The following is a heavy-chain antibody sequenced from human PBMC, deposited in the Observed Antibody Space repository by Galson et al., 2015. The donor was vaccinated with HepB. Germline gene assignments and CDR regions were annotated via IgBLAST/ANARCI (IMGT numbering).Heavy chain of an antibody. CDR1: GGSISSYY. Sequence: TLSLTCPVSGGSISSYYWSWIRQPPGKGLEWIGYIYYSGSTNYNPSLKSRVTISVDTSKNQFSLKLSSVTAADTAVYYCARALSDYDILTGYYFDYWGQGTLVTVSS. D-gene: IGHD3-9*01. V-gene: IGHV4-59*01. CDR2: IYYSGST. CDR3: ARALSDYDILTGYYFDY. J-gene: IGHJ4*02.